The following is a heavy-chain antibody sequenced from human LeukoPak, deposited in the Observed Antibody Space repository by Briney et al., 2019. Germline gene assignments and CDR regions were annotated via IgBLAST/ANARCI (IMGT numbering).Heavy chain of an antibody. CDR2: IYYSGST. D-gene: IGHD3-10*01. Sequence: SETLSLTCTVSGGSISSYYWSWIRQPPGKGLEWIGYIYYSGSTNYNPSLKSRVTISVDTSKNQFSLKLSSVTAADTAVYYCARGSRYGSGSYLGYWGQGTLVTVSS. J-gene: IGHJ4*02. V-gene: IGHV4-59*08. CDR3: ARGSRYGSGSYLGY. CDR1: GGSISSYY.